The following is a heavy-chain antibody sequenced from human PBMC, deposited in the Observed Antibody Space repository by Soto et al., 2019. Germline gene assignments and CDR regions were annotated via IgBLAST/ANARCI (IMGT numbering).Heavy chain of an antibody. D-gene: IGHD1-20*01. CDR2: GSGTAESI. J-gene: IGHJ3*01. V-gene: IGHV3-23*01. CDR1: GFSLRSFA. Sequence: QLLQSGGGLVRPGGSVTLSCVASGFSLRSFAVAWVRQAPGKGLEWVSVGSGTAESIYYADSVRCGFTVSMDISKGAVFLQMNFLTAADTALYYCAKLPIIGANVVDLWGQGTMVTVSS. CDR3: AKLPIIGANVVDL.